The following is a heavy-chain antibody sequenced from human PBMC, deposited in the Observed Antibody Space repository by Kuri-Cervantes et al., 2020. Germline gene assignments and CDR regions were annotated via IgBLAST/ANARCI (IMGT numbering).Heavy chain of an antibody. Sequence: SETLSLTCTVSGGSISSYYWSWIRQPPGKGLEWIGYIYYSGSTNYNPSLKSRVTISVDTCKNQFSLKLSSVTAADTAVYYCARGRSPYCSGGSCYPGGDYFDYWGQGTLVTVSS. V-gene: IGHV4-59*13. CDR2: IYYSGST. CDR1: GGSISSYY. J-gene: IGHJ4*02. D-gene: IGHD2-15*01. CDR3: ARGRSPYCSGGSCYPGGDYFDY.